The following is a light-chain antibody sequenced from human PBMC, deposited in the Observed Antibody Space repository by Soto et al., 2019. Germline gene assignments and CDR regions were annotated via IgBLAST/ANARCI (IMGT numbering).Light chain of an antibody. Sequence: ETVLTPSVGTVSLSPGERATLSCRASQSVSSSSLAWYQQRPGQAPRLLIYGTSSRATGIPDRFSGSGSGTDFTLTISRLEPEDFAVYFCQRYGSSPLITFGQGTRPENK. CDR3: QRYGSSPLIT. V-gene: IGKV3-20*01. J-gene: IGKJ5*01. CDR1: QSVSSSS. CDR2: GTS.